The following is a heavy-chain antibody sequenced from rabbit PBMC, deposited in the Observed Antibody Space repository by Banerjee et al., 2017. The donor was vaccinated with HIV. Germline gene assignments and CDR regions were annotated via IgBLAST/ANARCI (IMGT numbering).Heavy chain of an antibody. CDR1: GFDLSNNYY. CDR3: ARCRSVGYYSYGMDL. D-gene: IGHD1-1*01. CDR2: IYAGSSGNT. Sequence: QEQLVESGGGLVKPGGTLTLTCKASGFDLSNNYYMCWVRQAPGKGLEWIACIYAGSSGNTYYASWAKGRFTISKTSSTTVTLQMTSLTAADTATYLCARCRSVGYYSYGMDLWGPGTLVTVS. V-gene: IGHV1S45*01. J-gene: IGHJ6*01.